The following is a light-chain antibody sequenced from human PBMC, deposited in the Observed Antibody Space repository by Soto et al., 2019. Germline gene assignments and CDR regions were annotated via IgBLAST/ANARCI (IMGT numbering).Light chain of an antibody. CDR3: QHRGDWPLYT. CDR2: DAS. J-gene: IGKJ2*01. V-gene: IGKV3-11*01. CDR1: QTVRSSY. Sequence: EIVLTQSPATLSLSPGQRATLSCRASQTVRSSYLAWYQQKPGQAPGLLIYDASDRATGIPARVSCSGSGTDFTLTISSLEPEDFAVYYCQHRGDWPLYTFGQGTKVDTK.